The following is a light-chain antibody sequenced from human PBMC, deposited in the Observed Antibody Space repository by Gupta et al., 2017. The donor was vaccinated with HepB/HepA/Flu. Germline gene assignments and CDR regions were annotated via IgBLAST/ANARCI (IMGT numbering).Light chain of an antibody. Sequence: DIVMTQSPDTLAVSLGERATINCKSSQSVCHSPNNQNYLAWYQLKPGQPPKLLIYWASSRESGVPDRFSGSGSGTDFTLTISSLQAEDVAVYYCQHDDCVLSIFGQGTKVDIK. CDR1: QSVCHSPNNQNY. CDR2: WAS. J-gene: IGKJ2*02. CDR3: QHDDCVLSI. V-gene: IGKV4-1*01.